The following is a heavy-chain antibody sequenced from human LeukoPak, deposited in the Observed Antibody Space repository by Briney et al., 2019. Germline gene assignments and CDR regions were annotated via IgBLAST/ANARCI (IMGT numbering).Heavy chain of an antibody. CDR1: GFTFSSYA. V-gene: IGHV3-23*01. J-gene: IGHJ4*02. D-gene: IGHD2-2*01. CDR2: ISGSGGST. CDR3: AKPLGAYQLLISGLVG. Sequence: PGGSLRLSCAASGFTFSSYAMSWVRQAPGKGLEWVSAISGSGGSTYYADSVKGRFTISRDNSKNTLYLQMNSLRAEDTAVYYCAKPLGAYQLLISGLVGWGQGTLVTVSS.